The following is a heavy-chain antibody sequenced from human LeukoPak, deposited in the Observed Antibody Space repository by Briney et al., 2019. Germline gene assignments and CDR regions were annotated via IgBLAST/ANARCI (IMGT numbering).Heavy chain of an antibody. CDR1: GYTFTSYA. D-gene: IGHD3-10*01. CDR3: ARRFYYGSGSYYHDAFDI. J-gene: IGHJ3*02. V-gene: IGHV1-3*01. Sequence: ASVKVSCKASGYTFTSYAMHWVRQAPGQRLEWMGWINAGNGNTKYSQKFQSRVTITRDTSASTAYMGLSSLRSEDTAVYYCARRFYYGSGSYYHDAFDIWGQGTMVTVSS. CDR2: INAGNGNT.